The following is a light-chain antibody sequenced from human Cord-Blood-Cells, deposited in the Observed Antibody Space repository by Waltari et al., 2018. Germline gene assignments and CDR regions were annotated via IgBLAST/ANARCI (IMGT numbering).Light chain of an antibody. CDR3: QQSYSTPLFT. CDR1: QSISSY. V-gene: IGKV1-39*01. CDR2: AAS. Sequence: DIQMTQSHYSLPASVGDRVTITCRASQSISSYLNWYQQKPGKAPKLLIYAASSLQSGVPSRFSGSGSGTDVTLTISSLQPEDCATYCCQQSYSTPLFTFGPGTKVYIK. J-gene: IGKJ3*01.